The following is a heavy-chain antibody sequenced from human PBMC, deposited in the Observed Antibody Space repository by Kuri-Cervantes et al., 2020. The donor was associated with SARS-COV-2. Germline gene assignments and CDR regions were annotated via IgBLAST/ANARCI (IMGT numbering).Heavy chain of an antibody. CDR1: GGSISSYY. V-gene: IGHV4-59*01. J-gene: IGHJ6*02. CDR3: ARLGATKGSYYYGVDV. D-gene: IGHD1-26*01. CDR2: IHYSGSP. Sequence: GSLRLSCTASGGSISSYYWSWVRQPPGKGLEWIGTIHYSGSPNYNPSPKSRVTISVDTSKNQLCLRLSSVTAADTAVYYCARLGATKGSYYYGVDVWGQGTTVTVSS.